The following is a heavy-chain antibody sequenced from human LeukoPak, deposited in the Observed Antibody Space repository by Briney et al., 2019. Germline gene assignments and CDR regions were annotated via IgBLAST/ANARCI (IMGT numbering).Heavy chain of an antibody. CDR3: AKDTAYSSGWYSDY. CDR2: ISGSAGSR. J-gene: IGHJ4*02. CDR1: GFTFTSYA. V-gene: IGHV3-23*01. Sequence: PGGSLRLSCAASGFTFTSYAMSWVRQAPGKGLEWVSAISGSAGSRYYADSVKGRFTISRDNSKNTLYLQMNSLRAEDTAVYYCAKDTAYSSGWYSDYWGQGTLVTVSS. D-gene: IGHD6-19*01.